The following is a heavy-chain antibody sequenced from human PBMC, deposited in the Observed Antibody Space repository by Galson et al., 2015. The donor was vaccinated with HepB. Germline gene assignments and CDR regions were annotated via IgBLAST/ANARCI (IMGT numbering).Heavy chain of an antibody. CDR3: ASAPWYYYGSGSVYYFDY. Sequence: SLRLSCAASGFTFSSFGMNWVRQAPGKGLEWVSYISSSSTTIYYTDSVKGRFTISRDNAKNSLYLQMNSLRAEDTAVYYCASAPWYYYGSGSVYYFDYWGQGTLVTVSS. V-gene: IGHV3-48*01. CDR1: GFTFSSFG. CDR2: ISSSSTTI. D-gene: IGHD3-10*01. J-gene: IGHJ4*02.